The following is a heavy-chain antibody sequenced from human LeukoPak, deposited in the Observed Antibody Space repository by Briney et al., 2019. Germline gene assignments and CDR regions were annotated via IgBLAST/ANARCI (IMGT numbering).Heavy chain of an antibody. D-gene: IGHD4-23*01. V-gene: IGHV3-30*02. Sequence: GGSLTLSCAASGFTFSSYGMHWVRQAQGKVLEWVAFIRYDGSNKYYADSVKGRFTISRDNSKNTLYLQMNSLRAEDTAVYYCAKDRGTSTVVTTDYWGQGTLVTVSS. CDR3: AKDRGTSTVVTTDY. CDR1: GFTFSSYG. J-gene: IGHJ4*02. CDR2: IRYDGSNK.